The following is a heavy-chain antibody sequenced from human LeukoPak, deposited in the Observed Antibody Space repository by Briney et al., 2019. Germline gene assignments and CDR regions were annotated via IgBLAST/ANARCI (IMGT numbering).Heavy chain of an antibody. CDR3: ARAGVRYYGSGSYYPHYYYYMDV. V-gene: IGHV1-69*05. J-gene: IGHJ6*03. CDR2: IIPIFGTA. CDR1: GGTFSSYA. D-gene: IGHD3-10*01. Sequence: SVRVSCTASGGTFSSYAIGWVRHAPGQGLEWMGGIIPIFGTANYAQKFEGRVTITTDESTSTAYMELSSMRSEDTAVYYCARAGVRYYGSGSYYPHYYYYMDVWGKGTTVTVSS.